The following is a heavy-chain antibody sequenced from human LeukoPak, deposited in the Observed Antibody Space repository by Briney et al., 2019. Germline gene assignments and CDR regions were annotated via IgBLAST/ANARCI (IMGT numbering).Heavy chain of an antibody. CDR2: IWYDGSNK. V-gene: IGHV3-33*01. J-gene: IGHJ6*02. CDR3: ARDATIKRGIYYYYYYRTDV. D-gene: IGHD5-24*01. Sequence: GGSLRLSCAAPGFTFSSYGMHWVRQAPGKGLEWVAVIWYDGSNKYYADSVKGRFTISRDNSKNTRQLQINSLRAEDTAVYYCARDATIKRGIYYYYYYRTDVWGQGTTVTVSS. CDR1: GFTFSSYG.